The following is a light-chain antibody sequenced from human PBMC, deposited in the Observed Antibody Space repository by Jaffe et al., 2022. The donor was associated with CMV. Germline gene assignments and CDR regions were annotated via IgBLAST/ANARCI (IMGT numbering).Light chain of an antibody. Sequence: SYELTQPLSVSLALGQTARITCGGNNIGSKYVHWYQQKPGQAPLLVIFRDDIRPSGIPERFSGSNSGNTATLTISGAQAGDEADYYCQVWDNSVVFGGGTKLTVL. CDR3: QVWDNSVV. V-gene: IGLV3-9*01. J-gene: IGLJ2*01. CDR2: RDD. CDR1: NIGSKY.